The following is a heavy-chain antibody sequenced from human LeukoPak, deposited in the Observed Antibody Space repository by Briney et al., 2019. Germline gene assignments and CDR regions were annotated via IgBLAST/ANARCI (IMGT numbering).Heavy chain of an antibody. Sequence: PGGSLRLSCAASGFTFSSYSMNWVRQAPGKGLEWVANIKQDGSEKYYMDSVKGRFTISRDNAKNSLYLQMNSLRAEDTAVYYCARADGWLVRGWFDPWGQGTLVTVSS. CDR3: ARADGWLVRGWFDP. J-gene: IGHJ5*02. D-gene: IGHD6-19*01. CDR1: GFTFSSYS. CDR2: IKQDGSEK. V-gene: IGHV3-7*01.